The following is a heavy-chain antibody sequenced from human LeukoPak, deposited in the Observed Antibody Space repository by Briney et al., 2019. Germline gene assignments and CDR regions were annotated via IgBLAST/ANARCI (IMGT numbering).Heavy chain of an antibody. V-gene: IGHV1-69*05. CDR2: IIPIFGTA. Sequence: GSSVKVSCKASGGTFSSYAISWVRQAPGQGLEWMGGIIPIFGTANYAQKFQGRVTITTDESTSTAYMELSSLRSEDTAVYYCARGARGGTVGATSFGPWGQGTLVTVSS. J-gene: IGHJ5*02. CDR3: ARGARGGTVGATSFGP. D-gene: IGHD1-26*01. CDR1: GGTFSSYA.